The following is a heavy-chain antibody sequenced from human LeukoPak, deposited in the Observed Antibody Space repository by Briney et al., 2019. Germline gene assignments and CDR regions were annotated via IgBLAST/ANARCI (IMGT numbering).Heavy chain of an antibody. D-gene: IGHD6-19*01. CDR3: VSGSGWYMDY. CDR1: GFTFSSYA. Sequence: PGGSLRLSCAASGFTFSSYAMHWVRQAPGKGLEWVAVISYDGSNKYYADSVKGRFTISRDNSKNTLYLQMNSLRAEDTAVYYCVSGSGWYMDYWGQGTLVTVSS. V-gene: IGHV3-30-3*01. J-gene: IGHJ4*02. CDR2: ISYDGSNK.